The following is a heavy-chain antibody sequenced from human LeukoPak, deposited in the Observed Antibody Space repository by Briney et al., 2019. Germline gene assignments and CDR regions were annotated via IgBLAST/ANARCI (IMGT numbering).Heavy chain of an antibody. CDR3: ARVLGNTMVRGVIRPFDY. CDR1: GYTFTSYY. V-gene: IGHV1-2*02. CDR2: INPNSGGT. J-gene: IGHJ4*02. D-gene: IGHD3-10*01. Sequence: ASVKVSCKASGYTFTSYYMHWVRQAPGQGLEWMGWINPNSGGTNYAQKFQGRVTMTRDTSISTAYMELSRLRSDDTAVYYCARVLGNTMVRGVIRPFDYWGQGTLVTVSS.